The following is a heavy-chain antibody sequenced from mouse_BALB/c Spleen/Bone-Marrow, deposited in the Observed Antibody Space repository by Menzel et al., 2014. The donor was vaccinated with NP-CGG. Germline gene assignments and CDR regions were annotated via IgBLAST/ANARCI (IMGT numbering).Heavy chain of an antibody. J-gene: IGHJ4*01. CDR2: INPGSSTI. CDR1: GFDSSRYW. V-gene: IGHV4-2*02. CDR3: ARLNGNYDAMDY. D-gene: IGHD2-1*01. Sequence: EVKLVESGGGLVQPGGSLNLSCAASGFDSSRYWMSWARQAPGKGQEWIGEINPGSSTINYTPSLKDKFIISRDNAKNTLYLQMSKVRSEDTALYYCARLNGNYDAMDYWGQGTSVTVSS.